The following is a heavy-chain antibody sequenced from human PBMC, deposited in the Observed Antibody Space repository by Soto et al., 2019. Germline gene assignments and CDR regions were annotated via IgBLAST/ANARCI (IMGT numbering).Heavy chain of an antibody. V-gene: IGHV1-8*01. J-gene: IGHJ6*02. CDR3: SRFGILEWFLSNYYGMDV. CDR1: GYTFTSYD. CDR2: MNHNRGNT. Sequence: ASVKVSCKASGYTFTSYDINWVRQATGQGLERMGWMNHNRGNTSYAQKFQDRVTMTRNTSISTAYMELSSLRSEDTAVYYCSRFGILEWFLSNYYGMDVWGQGTTVTVSS. D-gene: IGHD3-3*01.